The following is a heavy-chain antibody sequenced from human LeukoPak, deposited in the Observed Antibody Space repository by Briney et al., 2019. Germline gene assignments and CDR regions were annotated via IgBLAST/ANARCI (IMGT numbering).Heavy chain of an antibody. CDR1: GYTFTGYY. J-gene: IGHJ4*02. V-gene: IGHV1-2*02. CDR2: INPNSGGT. D-gene: IGHD1-26*01. CDR3: ARDYSGSYEEFDY. Sequence: ASVKVSCKASGYTFTGYYMHWVRQAPGQGLEWMGWINPNSGGTNYAQKSQGRVTMTRDTSISTAYMELSRLRSDDTAVYYCARDYSGSYEEFDYWGQGTLVTVSS.